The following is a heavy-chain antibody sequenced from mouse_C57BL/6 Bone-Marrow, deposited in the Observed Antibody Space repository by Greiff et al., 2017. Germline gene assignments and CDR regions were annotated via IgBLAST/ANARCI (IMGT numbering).Heavy chain of an antibody. CDR1: GYTFTSYT. CDR2: INPSSGYT. CDR3: ARSNYAY. J-gene: IGHJ3*01. D-gene: IGHD2-5*01. V-gene: IGHV1-4*01. Sequence: QVQLKQSGAELARPGASVKMSCKASGYTFTSYTMHWVKPRPGQGLEWIGYINPSSGYTKYNQKFKDKATLTADKSSSTAYMQLSSLTSEDSAVYYCARSNYAYWGQGTLVTVSA.